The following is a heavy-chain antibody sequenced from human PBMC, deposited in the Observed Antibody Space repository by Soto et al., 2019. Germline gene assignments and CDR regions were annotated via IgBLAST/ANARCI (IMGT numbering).Heavy chain of an antibody. CDR1: GYTFTGYY. D-gene: IGHD3-10*01. CDR3: ARDGFGDYYYGMDV. J-gene: IGHJ6*02. Sequence: GASVKVSCKASGYTFTGYYMHWVRQAPGQGLEWMGWINPNSGGTNYAQKFQGWVTMTRDTSISTAYMDLSRLRSDDTAVYYCARDGFGDYYYGMDVWGQGTTVTVSS. V-gene: IGHV1-2*04. CDR2: INPNSGGT.